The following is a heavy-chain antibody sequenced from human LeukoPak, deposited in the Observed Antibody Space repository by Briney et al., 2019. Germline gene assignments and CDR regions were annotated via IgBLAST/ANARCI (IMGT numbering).Heavy chain of an antibody. CDR3: AREDYRSAFDI. CDR1: GGSISSGSYY. Sequence: PSETLSLTCTVSGGSISSGSYYWSWIRQPAGKGLEWIGRIYTSGSTNYNPSLKSRVTISVDTSKNQFSLKLSSVTAADMAVYYCAREDYRSAFDIWGQGTMVTVSS. CDR2: IYTSGST. D-gene: IGHD4-11*01. J-gene: IGHJ3*02. V-gene: IGHV4-61*02.